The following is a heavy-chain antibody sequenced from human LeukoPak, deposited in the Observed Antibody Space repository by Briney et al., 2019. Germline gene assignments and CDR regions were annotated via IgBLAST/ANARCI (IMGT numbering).Heavy chain of an antibody. CDR3: ARVHYYGSGSYSPFDY. V-gene: IGHV3-20*04. D-gene: IGHD3-10*01. Sequence: GGSLRLSCAASGFTFDDYGMSWVRQAPGKGLEWVSGINWNGGSTGYADSVKGRFTISRDNAKNYMYLQMNSLRAEDTALYYCARVHYYGSGSYSPFDYWGQGTLVTVSS. CDR2: INWNGGST. CDR1: GFTFDDYG. J-gene: IGHJ4*02.